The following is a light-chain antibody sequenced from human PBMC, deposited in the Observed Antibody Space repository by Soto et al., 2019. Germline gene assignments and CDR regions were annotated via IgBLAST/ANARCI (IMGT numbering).Light chain of an antibody. CDR1: SSNIGNNA. Sequence: QSVLTQPPSVSEAPRQRVTISCSGSSSNIGNNAVNWYQQLPGKAPKLLIYYDDLLPSGVSDRFSGSKSGTSASLAISGLQYEDEADYYCAAWDDSLNSQVFGGGTTVTVL. CDR3: AAWDDSLNSQV. CDR2: YDD. V-gene: IGLV1-36*01. J-gene: IGLJ3*02.